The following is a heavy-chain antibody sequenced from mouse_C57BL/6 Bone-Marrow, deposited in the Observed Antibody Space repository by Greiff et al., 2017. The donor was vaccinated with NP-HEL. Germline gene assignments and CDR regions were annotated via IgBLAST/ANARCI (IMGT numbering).Heavy chain of an antibody. V-gene: IGHV14-4*01. CDR2: IDPENGDT. CDR3: TTGYYGRGGYFDY. J-gene: IGHJ2*01. D-gene: IGHD1-1*01. CDR1: GFNIKDDY. Sequence: VQLKESGAELVRPGASVKLSCTASGFNIKDDYMHWVKQRPEQGLEWIGWIDPENGDTEYASKFQGKATITADTSSNTAYLQLSSLTSEDTAVYYCTTGYYGRGGYFDYWGQGTTLTVSS.